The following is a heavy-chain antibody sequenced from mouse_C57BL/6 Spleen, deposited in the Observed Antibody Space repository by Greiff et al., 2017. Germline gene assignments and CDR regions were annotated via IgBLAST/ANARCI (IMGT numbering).Heavy chain of an antibody. Sequence: QVQLQQPGAELVRPGSSVKLSCKASGFTFTSYWMHWVKQRPIQGLEWIGNIDPSDSETHYNQKFKDKATLTVDKSSSTAYMQLSSLTSEDSAVYYCARSGYAMDYWGQGTSVTVSS. V-gene: IGHV1-52*01. D-gene: IGHD3-1*01. CDR2: IDPSDSET. J-gene: IGHJ4*01. CDR1: GFTFTSYW. CDR3: ARSGYAMDY.